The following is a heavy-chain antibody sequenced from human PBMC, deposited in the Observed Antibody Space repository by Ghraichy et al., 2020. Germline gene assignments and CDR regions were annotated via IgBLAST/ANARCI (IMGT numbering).Heavy chain of an antibody. CDR1: GFTFSSYG. V-gene: IGHV3-30*18. CDR2: ISYDGSNK. J-gene: IGHJ6*02. Sequence: GGSLRLSCAASGFTFSSYGMHWVRQAPGKGLEWVAVISYDGSNKYYADSVKGRFTISRDNSKNTLYLQMNSLRAEDTAVYYCAKEVGIAAQVRYYYGMDVWGQGTTVTVSS. CDR3: AKEVGIAAQVRYYYGMDV. D-gene: IGHD6-6*01.